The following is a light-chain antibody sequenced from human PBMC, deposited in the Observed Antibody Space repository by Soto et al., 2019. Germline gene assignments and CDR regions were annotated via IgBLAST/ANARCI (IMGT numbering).Light chain of an antibody. V-gene: IGLV1-40*01. J-gene: IGLJ2*01. CDR2: GNS. CDR3: QTYDVSLSAGI. CDR1: SSNIGAGSD. Sequence: QSALTRPPSVSGAPGQRVTISCTGTSSNIGAGSDVHWYQQLPGTAPRLLIYGNSNRASGVPDRFSDSKSGTSASLDISGLQAEDEADYYCQTYDVSLSAGIFGGGTKLTVL.